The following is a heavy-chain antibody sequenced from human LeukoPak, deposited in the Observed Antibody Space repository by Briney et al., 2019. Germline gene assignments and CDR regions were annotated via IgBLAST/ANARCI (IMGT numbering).Heavy chain of an antibody. V-gene: IGHV1-2*02. D-gene: IGHD3-22*01. CDR3: ARGGYYDTSDYYYPFDY. J-gene: IGHJ4*02. Sequence: ASVEVSCKASGYTFTGYYMHWVRRAPGQGLEWMGWINPNSGDTNYAQKFPGRVTVTRDTSISTAYMELSRLTSDDTAVYYCARGGYYDTSDYYYPFDYWGQGTLVTVSS. CDR1: GYTFTGYY. CDR2: INPNSGDT.